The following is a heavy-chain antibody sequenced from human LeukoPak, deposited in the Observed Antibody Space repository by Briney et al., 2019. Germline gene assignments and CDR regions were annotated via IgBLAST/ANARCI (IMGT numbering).Heavy chain of an antibody. CDR1: GFTVSNNY. D-gene: IGHD3-9*01. CDR3: ARLKIDGTHFDY. CDR2: IYVGGSA. J-gene: IGHJ4*02. V-gene: IGHV3-53*01. Sequence: GGSLRLSCAASGFTVSNNYMSWVRQTPGKGLEWVSVIYVGGSAYYADSVKGRFTISGDSSKNTLYLQMNSLRAEDTAVYYCARLKIDGTHFDYWGRGTLVTVSS.